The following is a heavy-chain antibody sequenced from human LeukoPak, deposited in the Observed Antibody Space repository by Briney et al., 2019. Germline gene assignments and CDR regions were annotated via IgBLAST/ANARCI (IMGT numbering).Heavy chain of an antibody. Sequence: GGSLRLSCAASGFTFRTFAMDWVRQAPGKGLEWVADIWFDGTEGPDKNYADSVRSRFLISRDDSKNTLFLQMNNLRAEDTAVYYCAKEAGSGWRYLDNWGQGTLVTVSS. D-gene: IGHD6-19*01. CDR2: IWFDGTEGPDK. CDR1: GFTFRTFA. V-gene: IGHV3-33*06. J-gene: IGHJ4*02. CDR3: AKEAGSGWRYLDN.